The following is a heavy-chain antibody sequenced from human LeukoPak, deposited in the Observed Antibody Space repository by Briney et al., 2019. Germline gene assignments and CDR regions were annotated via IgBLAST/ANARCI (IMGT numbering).Heavy chain of an antibody. CDR2: RDPSNSNT. CDR3: AREFRVVAPTQGDEY. J-gene: IGHJ4*02. CDR1: GYTFTSYD. Sequence: ASVKVSCKASGYTFTSYDINWVRQATGQGIEWMGWRDPSNSNTGYAQKFQGRVTMTMDTSINTAYMELSSLRAEDTAVYYCAREFRVVAPTQGDEYWGQGTLVTVSS. V-gene: IGHV1-8*01. D-gene: IGHD2-21*01.